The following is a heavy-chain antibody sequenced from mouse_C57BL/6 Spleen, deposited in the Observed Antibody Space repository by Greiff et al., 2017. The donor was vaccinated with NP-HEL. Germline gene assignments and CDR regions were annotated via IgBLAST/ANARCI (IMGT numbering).Heavy chain of an antibody. J-gene: IGHJ2*01. Sequence: EVHLVESGGGLVKPGGSLKLSCAASGFTFSDYGMHWVRQAPEKGLEWVAYISSGSSTIYYADTVKGRFTISRDNAKNTLFLQMTSLRSEDTAMYYCARGDYYGSSYPGYFDYWGQGTTLTVSS. CDR1: GFTFSDYG. V-gene: IGHV5-17*01. CDR3: ARGDYYGSSYPGYFDY. CDR2: ISSGSSTI. D-gene: IGHD1-1*01.